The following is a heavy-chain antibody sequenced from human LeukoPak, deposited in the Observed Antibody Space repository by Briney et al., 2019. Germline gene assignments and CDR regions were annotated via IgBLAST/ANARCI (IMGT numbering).Heavy chain of an antibody. Sequence: GRSLRLSCAASGFTFSSYAMHWVRQAPGKGLEWVAVISYDGSNKYYADSVKGRFTISRDNSKNTLYLQMNSLRAEDTAVYYCARGRPGYYYGMDVWGQGTTVTVSS. V-gene: IGHV3-30*14. CDR1: GFTFSSYA. CDR2: ISYDGSNK. CDR3: ARGRPGYYYGMDV. J-gene: IGHJ6*02.